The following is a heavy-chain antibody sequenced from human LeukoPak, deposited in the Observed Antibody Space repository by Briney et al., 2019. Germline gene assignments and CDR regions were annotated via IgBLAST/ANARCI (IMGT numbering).Heavy chain of an antibody. D-gene: IGHD1-26*01. CDR1: RLTFNKYG. Sequence: GGSLRLSCAASRLTFNKYGVSWVRQAQGKGLEWVSNINSSGGGTHYASSVKDRAAISRANSKNTVYLQINSLRAEDTAVYFCVKWDENYYSMDVWGRGTTVTVSS. J-gene: IGHJ6*03. CDR2: INSSGGGT. CDR3: VKWDENYYSMDV. V-gene: IGHV3-23*01.